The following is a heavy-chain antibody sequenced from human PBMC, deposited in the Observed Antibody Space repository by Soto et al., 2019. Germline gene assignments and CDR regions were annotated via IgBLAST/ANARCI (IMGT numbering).Heavy chain of an antibody. CDR2: ISSSSSHI. CDR1: GFTLTSYS. Sequence: PGGSLRLSCAASGFTLTSYSMNWVRQAPGKGLEWVSSISSSSSHIYYADSVKGRFTISRDNARNALYLEMNSLRAEDTAVYYCVRERGLSSYYGMDVWGQGTTVTSP. J-gene: IGHJ6*02. CDR3: VRERGLSSYYGMDV. V-gene: IGHV3-21*01. D-gene: IGHD3-10*01.